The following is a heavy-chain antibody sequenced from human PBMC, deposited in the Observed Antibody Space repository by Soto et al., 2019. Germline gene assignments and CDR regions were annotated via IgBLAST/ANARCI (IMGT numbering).Heavy chain of an antibody. CDR2: IYYSGST. V-gene: IGHV4-31*11. Sequence: PAETLSLTGAFSGYSIISIYHWRWIRPHPGKGLEGGGYIYYSGSTYYNPALRRRVTSSVDTSKNQCCLQLRSVTAAAPAVYYCARDGDEAGPTWFDPWGQGTLVTVSS. CDR1: GYSIISIYH. D-gene: IGHD6-13*01. J-gene: IGHJ5*02. CDR3: ARDGDEAGPTWFDP.